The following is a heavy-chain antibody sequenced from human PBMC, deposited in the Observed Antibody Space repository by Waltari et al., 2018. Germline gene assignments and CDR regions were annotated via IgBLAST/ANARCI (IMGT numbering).Heavy chain of an antibody. V-gene: IGHV4-59*02. CDR1: GDPVDLYY. J-gene: IGHJ2*01. Sequence: QLPLQESGPGLVKSSETLSLTCPVPGDPVDLYYWSWVRQSSGKTFEWLGYISYSEGPQYNPAVQSRLTLSLDTSKNHFFLSLRAVTAADTGLYFCVRGGGFRWFDVWGHGTLVSVPS. CDR3: VRGGGFRWFDV. CDR2: ISYSEGP. D-gene: IGHD2-15*01.